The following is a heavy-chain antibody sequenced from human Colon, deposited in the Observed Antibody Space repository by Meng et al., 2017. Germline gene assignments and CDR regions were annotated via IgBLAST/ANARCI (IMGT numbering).Heavy chain of an antibody. J-gene: IGHJ5*02. CDR2: IHNSGKT. CDR1: GAAINMGSYY. V-gene: IGHV4-39*07. Sequence: QLQLPESGPGLAKPSETLSLTCTVSGAAINMGSYYWAWVRQAPGKGLEWIGSIHNSGKTYYNSSLKSRVTILVDTSKNQFSLKLTSVTAADTAVYLCARLVTTVTTGNWFDPWGQGTLVTVSS. CDR3: ARLVTTVTTGNWFDP. D-gene: IGHD4-17*01.